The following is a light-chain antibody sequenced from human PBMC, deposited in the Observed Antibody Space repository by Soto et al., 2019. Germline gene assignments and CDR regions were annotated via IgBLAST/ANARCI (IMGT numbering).Light chain of an antibody. CDR1: QSVSRN. Sequence: EIVMTQSPAILSVSPGERVTLSCRASQSVSRNFAWYRKKPGQAPTLLIYGASTRATGIPARFSGSGSGTEVTLTISSLQSEDFAVYYCQQYNNWQYTFGQGTKLEIK. J-gene: IGKJ2*01. CDR3: QQYNNWQYT. V-gene: IGKV3-15*01. CDR2: GAS.